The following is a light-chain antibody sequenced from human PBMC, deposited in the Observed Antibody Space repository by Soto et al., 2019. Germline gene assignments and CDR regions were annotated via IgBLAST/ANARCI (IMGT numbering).Light chain of an antibody. CDR3: QQRSNWPIT. J-gene: IGKJ5*01. CDR2: GAS. V-gene: IGKV3-15*01. CDR1: QGIIAN. Sequence: IVMTQSPGTFAVSPGERATLSCRASQGIIANLAWYQQKPGQAPRLLIFGASNRATGVPARFSGSGSGTEFTLTISSLEPEDFAVYYCQQRSNWPITFGQGTRLEIK.